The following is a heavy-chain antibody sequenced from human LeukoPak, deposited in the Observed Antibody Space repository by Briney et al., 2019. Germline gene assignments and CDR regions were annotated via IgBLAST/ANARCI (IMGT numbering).Heavy chain of an antibody. V-gene: IGHV3-7*01. CDR3: ARDYDL. CDR1: GFTFSNYW. J-gene: IGHJ4*02. D-gene: IGHD3-3*01. CDR2: IKQDGNEK. Sequence: GGSLRLSCAASGFTFSNYWMNWVRQAPGKGLEWVANIKQDGNEKFYVDSVKGRFTISSDNAKNSLFLQMNSLRAEDTAVYYCARDYDLWGQGTLVTVSS.